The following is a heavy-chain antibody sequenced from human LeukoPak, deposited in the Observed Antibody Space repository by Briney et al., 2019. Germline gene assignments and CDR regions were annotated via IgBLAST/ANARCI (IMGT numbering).Heavy chain of an antibody. CDR3: ERVDPYYYYYGMDV. J-gene: IGHJ6*02. CDR1: GGSICSYY. Sequence: SETLSLTCSVCGGSICSYYWSWIRQPAEKGLQWIGRVYSSGSTNYNPSLKSRVTMSVDTSKNQISLKLSSVTAADTAVYYCERVDPYYYYYGMDVWGQGTTVTVSS. D-gene: IGHD3-9*01. V-gene: IGHV4-4*07. CDR2: VYSSGST.